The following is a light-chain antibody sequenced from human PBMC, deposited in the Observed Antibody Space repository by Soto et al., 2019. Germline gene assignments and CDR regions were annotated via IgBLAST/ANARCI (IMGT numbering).Light chain of an antibody. CDR3: QSYDSSLSGFYV. V-gene: IGLV2-11*01. J-gene: IGLJ1*01. Sequence: QSALTQPRSVSGSPGQSVTISCTGTSSDVGGYNYVSWYQQHPGKAPKFMIYDVTKRPSGVPDRFSGSKSGTSASLAITGLQAEDEADYYCQSYDSSLSGFYVFGTGTKVTVL. CDR1: SSDVGGYNY. CDR2: DVT.